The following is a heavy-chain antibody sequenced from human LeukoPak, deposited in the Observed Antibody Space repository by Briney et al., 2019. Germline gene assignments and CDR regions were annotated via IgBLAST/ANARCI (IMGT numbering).Heavy chain of an antibody. CDR3: AKDISYYDSSGYPDY. D-gene: IGHD3-22*01. Sequence: GGSLRLSCAASGFTFDDYTMHWVRQAPGKDLEWVSLISWDGGSTYYADSVKGRFTISRDNSKNSLYLQMNSLRTEDTTLYYCAKDISYYDSSGYPDYWGQGTLVTVSS. CDR1: GFTFDDYT. V-gene: IGHV3-43*01. J-gene: IGHJ4*02. CDR2: ISWDGGST.